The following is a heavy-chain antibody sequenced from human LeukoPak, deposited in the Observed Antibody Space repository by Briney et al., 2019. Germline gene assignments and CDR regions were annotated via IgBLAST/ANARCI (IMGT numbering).Heavy chain of an antibody. J-gene: IGHJ4*02. V-gene: IGHV3-7*03. D-gene: IGHD3-16*01. CDR2: INFDGSEK. CDR3: ARDHVSPGLIFDY. Sequence: PGGSLRLFCVVSGFTFRSHWMSWVRQAPGKGLEWVANINFDGSEKHHVDSVKGRFTISRDNAKNSLYLQMNSLRADDTAVYYCARDHVSPGLIFDYWGQGTLVTVSS. CDR1: GFTFRSHW.